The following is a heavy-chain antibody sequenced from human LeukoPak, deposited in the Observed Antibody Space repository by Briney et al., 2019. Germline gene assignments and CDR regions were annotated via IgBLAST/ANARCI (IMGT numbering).Heavy chain of an antibody. CDR3: ARGMGDSSSWYPFDY. Sequence: SETLSITCAVSGGSISSSNWWSWVRQPPGKGLEWIGEIYHSGSTNYNPSLKSRVTISVDKSKNQFSLKLTSVTAAATAVYYCARGMGDSSSWYPFDYWGQGTLVTVSS. J-gene: IGHJ4*02. D-gene: IGHD6-13*01. CDR2: IYHSGST. CDR1: GGSISSSNW. V-gene: IGHV4-4*02.